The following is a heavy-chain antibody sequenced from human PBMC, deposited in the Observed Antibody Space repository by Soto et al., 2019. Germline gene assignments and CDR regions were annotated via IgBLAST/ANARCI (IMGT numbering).Heavy chain of an antibody. V-gene: IGHV3-20*04. Sequence: PGGSLRVSCATSGFTFDDYGMSWVRQVPGKGLEWVSGVNWNAAGIGYADSVKGRFTISRDNAKNSLYLQMNSLRAEDTALYYCARRPSRYCSSTTCYASDYWGQGTLVTVSS. CDR3: ARRPSRYCSSTTCYASDY. CDR1: GFTFDDYG. J-gene: IGHJ4*02. D-gene: IGHD2-2*01. CDR2: VNWNAAGI.